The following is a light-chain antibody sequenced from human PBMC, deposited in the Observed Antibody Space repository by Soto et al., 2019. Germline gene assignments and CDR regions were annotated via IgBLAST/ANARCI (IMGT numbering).Light chain of an antibody. CDR1: SGHSNYA. Sequence: QLVLTQSPSGSASLGAWVKLNCTLSSGHSNYAIAWHQQQPEKGPRYLMNLNSDGSHSKGDGIPDRFSGSSSGAERYLTISSLQSEDEADYYCQTWGTGIQVFGGGTKLTVL. CDR3: QTWGTGIQV. V-gene: IGLV4-69*01. CDR2: LNSDGSH. J-gene: IGLJ3*02.